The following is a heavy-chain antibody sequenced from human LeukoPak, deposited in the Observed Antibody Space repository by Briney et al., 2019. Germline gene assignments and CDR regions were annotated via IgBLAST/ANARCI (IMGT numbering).Heavy chain of an antibody. V-gene: IGHV4-39*07. CDR3: ARTEGPPYYYYYMDV. CDR1: GGSISSSNYY. J-gene: IGHJ6*03. Sequence: SETLSLTCSVSGGSISSSNYYWGWIRQPPGKGLEWVGSIYYSGSTYYNPSLKSRVTISVDTSNNQFSLKLNSVTAADTAVYYCARTEGPPYYYYYMDVWGKGTTVTISS. CDR2: IYYSGST.